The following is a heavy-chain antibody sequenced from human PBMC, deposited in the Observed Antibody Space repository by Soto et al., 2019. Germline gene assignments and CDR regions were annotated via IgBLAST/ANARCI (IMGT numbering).Heavy chain of an antibody. J-gene: IGHJ4*02. CDR3: ARDLCSTTSCFFNY. Sequence: PGGSLRLSCAASGFTFSSYWMSWVRQAPGKGLEWVANIKQDGSEKYYVDSVKGRFTISRDNAKNSLYLQMNSLRAEDTAVYFCARDLCSTTSCFFNYWGKGTLVTSPQ. CDR1: GFTFSSYW. CDR2: IKQDGSEK. D-gene: IGHD2-2*01. V-gene: IGHV3-7*01.